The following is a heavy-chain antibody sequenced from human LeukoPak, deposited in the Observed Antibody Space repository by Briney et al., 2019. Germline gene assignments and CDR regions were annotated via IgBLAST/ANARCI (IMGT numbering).Heavy chain of an antibody. D-gene: IGHD6-13*01. CDR2: ISSSSSTI. Sequence: PGGSLRLSCAASGFTFSSYSINWVRQAPGKGLEWVSYISSSSSTIYYADSVKGRFTISRDNAKNSLYLQMNSLRAEDTAVYYCAREGMYSSSWKPDAFDIWGQGTMVTVSS. V-gene: IGHV3-48*01. CDR1: GFTFSSYS. CDR3: AREGMYSSSWKPDAFDI. J-gene: IGHJ3*02.